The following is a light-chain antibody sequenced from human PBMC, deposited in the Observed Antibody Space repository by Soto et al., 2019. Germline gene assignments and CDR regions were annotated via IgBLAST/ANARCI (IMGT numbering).Light chain of an antibody. V-gene: IGLV2-14*03. J-gene: IGLJ1*01. CDR3: CSNAGDNTYV. Sequence: QSVLTQPASVSGSPGQSITISCGGTSSDVGAYIYVSWYQQYPGKALKLIIYEVNNRPSGVSGRFSGSKSGNTASLTVSGLNAQDEADYFCCSNAGDNTYVFGTGTKVPVL. CDR1: SSDVGAYIY. CDR2: EVN.